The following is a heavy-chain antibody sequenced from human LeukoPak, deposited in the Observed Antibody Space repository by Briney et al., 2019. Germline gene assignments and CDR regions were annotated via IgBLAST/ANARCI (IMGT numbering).Heavy chain of an antibody. CDR3: ARGPRYCSSPSCYRPYYFDY. J-gene: IGHJ4*02. V-gene: IGHV4-30-4*08. CDR1: GGSISSGDYY. Sequence: SQSLSLTCTVSGGSISSGDYYWSWIRQPPGKGLEWIGYIYYSGSTYYNPSLKSRVTISVDTSKNQFSLKLSSVTAADTAVYYCARGPRYCSSPSCYRPYYFDYRGQGTLVTVSS. D-gene: IGHD2-2*02. CDR2: IYYSGST.